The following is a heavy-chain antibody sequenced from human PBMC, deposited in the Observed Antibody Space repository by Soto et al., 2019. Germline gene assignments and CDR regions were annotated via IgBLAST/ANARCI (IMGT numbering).Heavy chain of an antibody. CDR2: INSDGSST. Sequence: EVQLVESGGGLVQPGGSLRLSCAASGFTFSSYWMHWVRQAPGKGLVWVSRINSDGSSTSYADSVKGRFTISRDNAKNTLYLQMNSLRAEDTAVYYCARDRDRYYDFWSGPSPYGMDVCGQGTTVTVSS. V-gene: IGHV3-74*01. CDR3: ARDRDRYYDFWSGPSPYGMDV. D-gene: IGHD3-3*01. CDR1: GFTFSSYW. J-gene: IGHJ6*02.